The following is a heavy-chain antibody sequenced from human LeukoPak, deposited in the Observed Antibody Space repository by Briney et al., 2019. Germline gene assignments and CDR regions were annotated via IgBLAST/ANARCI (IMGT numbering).Heavy chain of an antibody. CDR1: GYTFTSYG. CDR3: ARELGYDSSGYYPFGHAFDI. V-gene: IGHV1-18*01. J-gene: IGHJ3*02. Sequence: ASVKVSCKAYGYTFTSYGISWVRQAPGQGLEWMGWISAYNGNTNYAQKFQGRVTITADESTSTAYMELSSLRSEDTAVYYCARELGYDSSGYYPFGHAFDIWGQGTMVTVSS. CDR2: ISAYNGNT. D-gene: IGHD3-22*01.